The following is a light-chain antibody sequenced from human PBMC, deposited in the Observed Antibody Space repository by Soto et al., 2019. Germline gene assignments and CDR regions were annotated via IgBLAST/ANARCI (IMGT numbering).Light chain of an antibody. CDR3: QSYDSSLSGWV. CDR1: SSNIGAGYD. V-gene: IGLV1-40*01. J-gene: IGLJ3*02. Sequence: QSVLTQPPSVSGAPGQRVTISCTGSSSNIGAGYDVHWYQQLPGTPPKLLIYGNSNRPSGVPDRFSGYKSGTSASLAITGVQAEDEADYYCQSYDSSLSGWVFGGGTKVTVL. CDR2: GNS.